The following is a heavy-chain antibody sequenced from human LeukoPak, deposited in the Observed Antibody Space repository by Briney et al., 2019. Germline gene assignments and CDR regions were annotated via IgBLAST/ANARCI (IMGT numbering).Heavy chain of an antibody. CDR1: GFTFSNYW. V-gene: IGHV3-23*01. D-gene: IGHD4-23*01. CDR3: AKDPPVVTAGY. CDR2: IIGSGGST. Sequence: GGSLRLSCEGSGFTFSNYWMSWVRQAPGKGLEWVSAIIGSGGSTYYADSVKGRFTISRDNSKNTLYLQMNSLRAEDTAVYYCAKDPPVVTAGYWGQGTLVTVSS. J-gene: IGHJ4*02.